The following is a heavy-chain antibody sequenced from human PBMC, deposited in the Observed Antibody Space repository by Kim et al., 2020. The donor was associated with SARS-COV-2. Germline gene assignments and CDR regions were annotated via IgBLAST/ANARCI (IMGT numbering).Heavy chain of an antibody. Sequence: GGSLRLSCAASGFTFSSYAMHWVRQAPGKGLEWVAVISYDGSNKYYADSVKGRFTISRDNSKNTLYLQMNSLRAEDTAVYYCARDQADYWGQGTLVTVSS. CDR1: GFTFSSYA. V-gene: IGHV3-30*04. J-gene: IGHJ4*02. CDR3: ARDQADY. CDR2: ISYDGSNK.